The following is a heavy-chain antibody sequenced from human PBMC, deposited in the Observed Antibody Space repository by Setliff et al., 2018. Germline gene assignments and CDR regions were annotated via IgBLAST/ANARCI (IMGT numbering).Heavy chain of an antibody. CDR1: GGSFSGYY. Sequence: TSETLSLTCAVYGGSFSGYYWSWIRQPPGKGLEWIGEINHSGSTNYNPSLKSRVTISVDTSKNQFSLKLSSVTAADTAVYYCARSGYYDFWSGFLNDAFDIWGQGTMVTV. CDR2: INHSGST. CDR3: ARSGYYDFWSGFLNDAFDI. V-gene: IGHV4-34*01. D-gene: IGHD3-3*01. J-gene: IGHJ3*02.